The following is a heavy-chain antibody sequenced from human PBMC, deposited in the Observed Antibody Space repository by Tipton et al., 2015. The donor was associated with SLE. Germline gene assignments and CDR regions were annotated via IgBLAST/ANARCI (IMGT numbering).Heavy chain of an antibody. CDR3: ARETPIRAAAAGTIDY. V-gene: IGHV4-39*07. CDR2: IYHSGST. Sequence: LRLSCTVSGGSISSSSYYWGWIRQPPGKGLEWIGSIYHSGSTYYNPSLQSRVTISVDTSKNQFSLKLSSVTAADTAVYYCARETPIRAAAAGTIDYWGQGTLVTVSS. CDR1: GGSISSSSYY. D-gene: IGHD6-13*01. J-gene: IGHJ4*02.